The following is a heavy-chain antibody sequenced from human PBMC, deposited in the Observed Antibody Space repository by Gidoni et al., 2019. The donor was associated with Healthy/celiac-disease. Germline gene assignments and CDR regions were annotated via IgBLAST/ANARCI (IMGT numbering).Heavy chain of an antibody. CDR3: AIVSAGLRMLTGGLDY. D-gene: IGHD4-17*01. V-gene: IGHV1-69*02. CDR2: IIPILGIA. Sequence: QVQLVQSGAEVKKPGSSVKVSCKASGGTFSSSTISWVRQAPGQGLEWMGRIIPILGIANYAQKFQGRVTITADKSTSTAYMELSSLRSEDTAVYYCAIVSAGLRMLTGGLDYWGQGTLVTVSS. J-gene: IGHJ4*02. CDR1: GGTFSSST.